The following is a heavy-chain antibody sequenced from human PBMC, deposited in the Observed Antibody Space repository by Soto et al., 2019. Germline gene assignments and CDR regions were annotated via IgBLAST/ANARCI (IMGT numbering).Heavy chain of an antibody. CDR2: MSYDGNKK. V-gene: IGHV3-30*14. CDR3: ARGSPGNTATHTNVDYYYLDV. Sequence: PGGSLRLSCAASGFTFNTYVMHWVRQAPGKGLEWVAVMSYDGNKKYYADSVKGRFTISRDNSKGTLFLQMNSLRTEDTAVYYCARGSPGNTATHTNVDYYYLDVWGKGTTVTVSS. J-gene: IGHJ6*03. CDR1: GFTFNTYV. D-gene: IGHD4-17*01.